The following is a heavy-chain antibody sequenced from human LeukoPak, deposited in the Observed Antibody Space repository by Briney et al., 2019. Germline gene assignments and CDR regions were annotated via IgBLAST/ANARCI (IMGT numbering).Heavy chain of an antibody. J-gene: IGHJ3*02. Sequence: GGSLRLSCAASGFTLSSYSMNWVRQAPGKGLEWVSSISSSSSYIYYADSVKGRFTISRDNAKNSLYLQMNSLRAEDTAVYYCARDPHHSYSSSQDAFDIWGQGTMVTVSP. CDR2: ISSSSSYI. CDR3: ARDPHHSYSSSQDAFDI. CDR1: GFTLSSYS. V-gene: IGHV3-21*01. D-gene: IGHD6-13*01.